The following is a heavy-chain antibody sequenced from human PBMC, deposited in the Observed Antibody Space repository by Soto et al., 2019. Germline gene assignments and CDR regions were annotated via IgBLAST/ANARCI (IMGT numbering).Heavy chain of an antibody. J-gene: IGHJ4*02. D-gene: IGHD2-2*01. V-gene: IGHV3-23*01. Sequence: GGSLRLSCAASGFTFSTYAMSWVRQAPGRGLEWVSAISGSGGSTYYADSVKGRLTISRDNSKNTLYLQMISLRAEDTAIYYCARMRGVVPAAPRHFDYWGQGALVTVSS. CDR1: GFTFSTYA. CDR2: ISGSGGST. CDR3: ARMRGVVPAAPRHFDY.